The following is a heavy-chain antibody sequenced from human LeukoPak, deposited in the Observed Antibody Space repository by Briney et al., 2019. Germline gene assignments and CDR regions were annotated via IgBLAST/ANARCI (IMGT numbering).Heavy chain of an antibody. Sequence: GGSLRLSCAASGFTFSTYWMTWVRQAPGKGLEWVAIIKPDGSEKYYVDSVKGRFTISRDNAKNSLYLQMNSLRAEDTAVYYCARGLRMVRGVIDYWGQGTLVTVSS. J-gene: IGHJ4*02. CDR1: GFTFSTYW. CDR2: IKPDGSEK. CDR3: ARGLRMVRGVIDY. D-gene: IGHD3-10*01. V-gene: IGHV3-7*03.